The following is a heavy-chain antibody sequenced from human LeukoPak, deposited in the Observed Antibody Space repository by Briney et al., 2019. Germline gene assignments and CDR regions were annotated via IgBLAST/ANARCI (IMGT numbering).Heavy chain of an antibody. Sequence: PSETLSLTCTVAGGSISCYYWSWLRQPPGKGLEWIGYIYYSGSTNYNPSLKSRVTISVDTSKNQFSLKLSSVTAADTAVYYCTRQGYSSGSLAWFDPWGQGTQVTVSS. J-gene: IGHJ5*02. D-gene: IGHD6-19*01. CDR1: GGSISCYY. CDR3: TRQGYSSGSLAWFDP. V-gene: IGHV4-59*01. CDR2: IYYSGST.